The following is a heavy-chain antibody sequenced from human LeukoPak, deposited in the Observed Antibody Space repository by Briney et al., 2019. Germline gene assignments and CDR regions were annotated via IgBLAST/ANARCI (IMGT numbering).Heavy chain of an antibody. Sequence: PSETLSLTCTVSGGPISSSSYYWGWIRQPPGKGLEWIGSIYYSGSTYYNPSLKSRVTISVDTSKSQFSLKLSSVTAADAAVYYCARAGLGDSSGYYLSWGQGTLVTVSS. CDR3: ARAGLGDSSGYYLS. J-gene: IGHJ5*02. CDR1: GGPISSSSYY. CDR2: IYYSGST. D-gene: IGHD3-22*01. V-gene: IGHV4-39*07.